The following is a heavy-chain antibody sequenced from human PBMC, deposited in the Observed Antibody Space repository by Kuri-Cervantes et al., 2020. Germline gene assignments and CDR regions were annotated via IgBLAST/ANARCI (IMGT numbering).Heavy chain of an antibody. D-gene: IGHD1-1*01. CDR2: ISAYNGDT. V-gene: IGHV1-18*01. J-gene: IGHJ4*02. CDR1: GGTFSNYA. Sequence: ASVKVSCKASGGTFSNYAINWVRQAPGQGLEWMGWISAYNGDTNYAQKSQGRVTITRDTSASTAYMELSSLRSEDTAIYYCARDLGNQLSPHPYWGQGTLVTVSS. CDR3: ARDLGNQLSPHPY.